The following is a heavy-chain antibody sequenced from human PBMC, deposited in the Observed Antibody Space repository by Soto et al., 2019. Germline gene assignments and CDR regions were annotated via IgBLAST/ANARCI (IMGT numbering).Heavy chain of an antibody. V-gene: IGHV3-9*01. D-gene: IGHD3-10*01. J-gene: IGHJ4*02. CDR2: ISWNGGSI. Sequence: GGSLRLSCAASGFIFDDYAMHWVRQAPGKGLEWVSGISWNGGSIGYADSVKGRFAISRDNAKNSLYLQMNSLRPEDTALYYCAKDSRLRSLDYWGQGTRVTVSS. CDR3: AKDSRLRSLDY. CDR1: GFIFDDYA.